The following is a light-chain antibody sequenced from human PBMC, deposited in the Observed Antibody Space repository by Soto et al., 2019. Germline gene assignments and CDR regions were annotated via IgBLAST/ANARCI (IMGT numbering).Light chain of an antibody. CDR2: DAA. CDR1: QNIVNK. CDR3: QQYTNWPPT. Sequence: EIVMTQSPVALSVSPGERATLSCRASQNIVNKLAWYQHQPGQAPRLLIQDAATRATGIPARFSGSGSVTDFTLTISILQSEDFAVYYCQQYTNWPPTFGPGTKVDIK. V-gene: IGKV3-15*01. J-gene: IGKJ3*01.